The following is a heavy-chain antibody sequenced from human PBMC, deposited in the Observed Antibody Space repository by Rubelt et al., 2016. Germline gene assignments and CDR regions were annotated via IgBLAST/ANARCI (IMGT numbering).Heavy chain of an antibody. CDR1: GFSLSNARMG. Sequence: QVTLKESGPVLVKPTETLTLTCTVSGFSLSNARMGVSWIRQPPGKALEWLANIFSNDEKSYSTSLKSRLTISKDNSKIQVVLTMTNMDPVDTATYYCARSGVRGVRRLDWFDPWGQGTLVTVSS. V-gene: IGHV2-26*01. CDR2: IFSNDEK. CDR3: ARSGVRGVRRLDWFDP. J-gene: IGHJ5*02. D-gene: IGHD3-10*01.